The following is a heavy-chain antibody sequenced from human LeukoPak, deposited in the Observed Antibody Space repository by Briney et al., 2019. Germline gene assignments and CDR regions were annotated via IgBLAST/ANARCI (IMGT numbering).Heavy chain of an antibody. V-gene: IGHV4-34*01. CDR2: INHSGST. J-gene: IGHJ2*01. CDR1: GGSFSGYY. D-gene: IGHD2-15*01. CDR3: ARDHGGKVDRYFDV. Sequence: TSETLSLTCAVYGGSFSGYYWSWIRQPPGKGLEWIGEINHSGSTNYNPSLKSRVTISVDTSKNQFSLKLSSVTAADTAVYYCARDHGGKVDRYFDVWGRGTLVTVSS.